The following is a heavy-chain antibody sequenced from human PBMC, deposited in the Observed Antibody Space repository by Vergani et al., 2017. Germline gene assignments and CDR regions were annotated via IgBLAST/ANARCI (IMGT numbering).Heavy chain of an antibody. V-gene: IGHV3-66*02. D-gene: IGHD3-10*01. Sequence: VHLVESGGGLVQPGGSLRLSCAASGSTVSGNYMTWVRQAPGKGLEWVSHIYSGDETYYADSVKGRGTISRDTSKNTLHLQINNLRVEDTAVYYCARGNYYGSGTYVDPWGQGTLVTVSS. CDR2: IYSGDET. CDR1: GSTVSGNY. CDR3: ARGNYYGSGTYVDP. J-gene: IGHJ5*02.